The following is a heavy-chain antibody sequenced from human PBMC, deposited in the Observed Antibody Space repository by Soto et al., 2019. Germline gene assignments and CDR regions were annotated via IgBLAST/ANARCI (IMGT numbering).Heavy chain of an antibody. J-gene: IGHJ4*02. CDR3: AKEHSANPDS. Sequence: PGGSLRLSCAASGFTVSTNSMNWVRQAPGKGLEWVSYISYSGSTIYYADSVKGRFTISRDNAQNSLYLEMNNLTVEDTAVEYCAKEHSANPDSWGQGTLVTVSS. CDR1: GFTVSTNS. V-gene: IGHV3-48*01. D-gene: IGHD6-25*01. CDR2: ISYSGSTI.